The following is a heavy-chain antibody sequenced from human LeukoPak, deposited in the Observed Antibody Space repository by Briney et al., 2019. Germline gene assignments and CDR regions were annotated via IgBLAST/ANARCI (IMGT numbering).Heavy chain of an antibody. V-gene: IGHV3-23*01. CDR1: GFTFRSYA. CDR2: ITGSGGGT. J-gene: IGHJ3*02. D-gene: IGHD3-10*01. CDR3: AKRVPGSAFDI. Sequence: GGSLRLSXAASGFTFRSYAMSWVRQAPGKGLEWVSAITGSGGGTYYADSVKGRFTISRDNSRNTLYLQMNSLRADDTSIYYCAKRVPGSAFDIWGQGTMVTVSS.